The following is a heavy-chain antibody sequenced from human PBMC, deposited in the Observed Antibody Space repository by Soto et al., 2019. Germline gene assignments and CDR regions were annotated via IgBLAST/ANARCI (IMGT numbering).Heavy chain of an antibody. Sequence: EVQLLESGGGLVQPGGSLRLSCAASGLTFSSYAMSWVRQAPGKGLEWVSDISGNSGSTQYADSVKGRFTTSRDNSKNTLYLQMNSLRAEDTAIYYCAKGLWFGELSAHDHWGQGTLVTVSS. J-gene: IGHJ4*02. CDR2: ISGNSGST. D-gene: IGHD3-10*01. CDR1: GLTFSSYA. V-gene: IGHV3-23*01. CDR3: AKGLWFGELSAHDH.